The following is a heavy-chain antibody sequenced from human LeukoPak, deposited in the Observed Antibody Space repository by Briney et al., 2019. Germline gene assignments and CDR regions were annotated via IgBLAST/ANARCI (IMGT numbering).Heavy chain of an antibody. CDR1: GDSVSSNSAA. CDR3: ARERTYSSGWPLDY. Sequence: SQTLSLTCAISGDSVSSNSAAWNWIRQSPPRGLEWLGRTYYRSKWYNDYAVSVKSRITINPDTSKNQFSLQLNSVTPEDTAVYYCARERTYSSGWPLDYWGQGTLVTVSS. CDR2: TYYRSKWYN. D-gene: IGHD6-19*01. V-gene: IGHV6-1*01. J-gene: IGHJ4*02.